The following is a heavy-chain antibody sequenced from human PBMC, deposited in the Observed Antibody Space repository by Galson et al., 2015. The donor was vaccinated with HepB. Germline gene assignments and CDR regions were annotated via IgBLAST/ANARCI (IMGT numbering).Heavy chain of an antibody. CDR3: ARDRVATTMVQGVTPKIYYYYYMDV. D-gene: IGHD3-10*01. CDR2: IYHNGST. J-gene: IGHJ6*03. CDR1: SSSISRHY. Sequence: LSLTCTVSSSSISRHYWTWIRQPPGKGLEWIGYIYHNGSTKYNPSLKSRVTISVETSKNQFSLRLSSVTAADTAVYYCARDRVATTMVQGVTPKIYYYYYMDVWGKGTTVTVSS. V-gene: IGHV4-59*11.